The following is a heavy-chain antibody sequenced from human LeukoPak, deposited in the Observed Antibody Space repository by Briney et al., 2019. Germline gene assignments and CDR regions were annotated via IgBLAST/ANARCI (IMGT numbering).Heavy chain of an antibody. CDR2: IGTAGDT. Sequence: GGSLRLSCAASGFTFSSYDMHWVRQATGKGLEWVSAIGTAGDTYYPDSVKGRFTISRDNPKSSLFLQMNSLRAEDTAVYYCARSVPAAPFDYWGQGTLVTVSS. J-gene: IGHJ4*02. V-gene: IGHV3-13*01. CDR3: ARSVPAAPFDY. CDR1: GFTFSSYD. D-gene: IGHD2-2*01.